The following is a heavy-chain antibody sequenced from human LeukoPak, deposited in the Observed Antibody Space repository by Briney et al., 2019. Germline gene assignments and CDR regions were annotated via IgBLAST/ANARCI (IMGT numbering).Heavy chain of an antibody. V-gene: IGHV3-21*05. Sequence: PGGSLRLSCAASGFTFSTHSMNWGRQAPGKGLEWVSYISHTGNDIYYGESVKGRFTISRDNAKNSLYLRMHTLRAEDTAVYYCAGDGTGVLPGDAFDIWSQGTMVTVSS. CDR1: GFTFSTHS. D-gene: IGHD1-1*01. CDR2: ISHTGNDI. J-gene: IGHJ3*02. CDR3: AGDGTGVLPGDAFDI.